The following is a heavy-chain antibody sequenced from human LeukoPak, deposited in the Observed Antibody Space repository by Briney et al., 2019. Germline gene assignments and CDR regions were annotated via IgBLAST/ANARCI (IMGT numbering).Heavy chain of an antibody. CDR2: IYYSGST. J-gene: IGHJ4*02. CDR1: GGSISSYY. CDR3: ARDAPSGGHFDY. V-gene: IGHV4-59*01. Sequence: KPSETLSLTCTVSGGSISSYYWSWIRQPPGKGLEWIGYIYYSGSTNYNPSLKSRVTISVDTSKNQFSLKLSSVTAADTAVYYCARDAPSGGHFDYWGQGTLVTVSS.